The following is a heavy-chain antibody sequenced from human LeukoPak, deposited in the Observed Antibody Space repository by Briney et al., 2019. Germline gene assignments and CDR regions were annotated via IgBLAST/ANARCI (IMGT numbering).Heavy chain of an antibody. CDR2: ISGSGGST. V-gene: IGHV3-23*01. CDR3: AKDSMITFGGVIAYDAFDI. CDR1: GFTFSSYG. J-gene: IGHJ3*02. Sequence: GGSLRLSCAASGFTFSSYGMSWVRQAPGKGLEWVSAISGSGGSTYYADSVKGRFTISRDNSKNTLYLQMNSLRAEDTAVYYCAKDSMITFGGVIAYDAFDIWGQGTMVTVSS. D-gene: IGHD3-16*02.